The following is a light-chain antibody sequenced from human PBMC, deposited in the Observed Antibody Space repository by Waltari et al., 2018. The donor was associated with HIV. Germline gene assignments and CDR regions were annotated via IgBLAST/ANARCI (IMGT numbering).Light chain of an antibody. CDR3: QQHYTTPYT. CDR2: WAC. V-gene: IGKV4-1*01. J-gene: IGKJ2*01. Sequence: DIVMTQSPDSLALSLGERATINCKSNQSVLYSSNNKNFLAWYQQKSGQRPKLLVYWACTRESGVPDRFSVSGSGTDFTLTISSLQAEDVAVYFCQQHYTTPYTFGQGTKLEIK. CDR1: QSVLYSSNNKNF.